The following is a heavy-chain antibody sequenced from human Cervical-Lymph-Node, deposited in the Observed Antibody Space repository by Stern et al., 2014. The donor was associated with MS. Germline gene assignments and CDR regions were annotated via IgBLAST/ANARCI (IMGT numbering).Heavy chain of an antibody. Sequence: VQLEESGPGLVKPAETLSLTCTVSGGSIRRNYWSWIRQPPGKGREWIGDIYYSGSTHYNPSLKSRVTISIATAKKQTSLKLTSVTAADTAVYYCARVLATVGWFDPWGQGTLVTVSS. J-gene: IGHJ5*02. CDR2: IYYSGST. CDR3: ARVLATVGWFDP. D-gene: IGHD4-23*01. V-gene: IGHV4-59*01. CDR1: GGSIRRNY.